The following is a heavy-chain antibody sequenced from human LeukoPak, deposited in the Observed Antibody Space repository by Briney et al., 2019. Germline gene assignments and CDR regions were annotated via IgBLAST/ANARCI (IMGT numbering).Heavy chain of an antibody. D-gene: IGHD3-10*01. CDR2: IYYSGST. J-gene: IGHJ5*02. Sequence: SETLSLTCTVSGGSISSSSYYWGWIRQPPGKGLEWIGYIYYSGSTNYNPSLKSRVTISVDTSKNQFSLKLSSVTAADTAVYYCARVGYYGLGSYLGWFDPWGQGTLVTVSS. CDR3: ARVGYYGLGSYLGWFDP. CDR1: GGSISSSSYY. V-gene: IGHV4-61*05.